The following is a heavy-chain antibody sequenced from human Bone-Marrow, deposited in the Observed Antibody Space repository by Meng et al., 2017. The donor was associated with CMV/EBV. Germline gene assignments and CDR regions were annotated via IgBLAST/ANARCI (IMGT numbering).Heavy chain of an antibody. D-gene: IGHD3-22*01. Sequence: ASVKVSCKASGYTFTNYYMHWVRQAPGQGLEWMGIINPSGGSTSYAQKFQGRVTMTRDTSISTAYMELSRLRSDDTAVYYCARAVRDDYYDSSGYPSGFDYWGQGTLVTVSS. V-gene: IGHV1-46*01. CDR3: ARAVRDDYYDSSGYPSGFDY. CDR1: GYTFTNYY. CDR2: INPSGGST. J-gene: IGHJ4*02.